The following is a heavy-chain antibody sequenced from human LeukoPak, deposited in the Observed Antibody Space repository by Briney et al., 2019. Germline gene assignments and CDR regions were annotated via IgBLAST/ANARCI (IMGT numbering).Heavy chain of an antibody. CDR3: ARGLYYDSTRGAFDI. Sequence: SETLSLTCTVSGGSISSYYWSWIRQPPGKGLEWIGYIYYSGSTNYNPSLKSRVTISVDTSKNQFSLKLSSVTAADTAVYYCARGLYYDSTRGAFDIWGQGTKVTVSS. V-gene: IGHV4-59*01. J-gene: IGHJ3*02. CDR1: GGSISSYY. CDR2: IYYSGST. D-gene: IGHD3-22*01.